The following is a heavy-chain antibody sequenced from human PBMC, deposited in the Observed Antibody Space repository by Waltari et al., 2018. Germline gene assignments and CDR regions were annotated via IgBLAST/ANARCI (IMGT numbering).Heavy chain of an antibody. J-gene: IGHJ6*03. D-gene: IGHD3-3*01. CDR3: AKGGHYDFWSGYYMDV. Sequence: QVQLVESGGGVVQPGMSLRLSCAASAFSFSTYAMHWVRQAPGKGLEWLVVISFDESNEYYADSVKGRFTISKDSSKNTLYLQMSSLRADDTAVYYCAKGGHYDFWSGYYMDVWGKGTTVTVSS. CDR1: AFSFSTYA. V-gene: IGHV3-30*18. CDR2: ISFDESNE.